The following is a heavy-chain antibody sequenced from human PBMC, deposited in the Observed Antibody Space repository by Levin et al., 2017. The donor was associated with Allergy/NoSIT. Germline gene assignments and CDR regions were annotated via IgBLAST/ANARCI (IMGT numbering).Heavy chain of an antibody. J-gene: IGHJ3*02. CDR2: IWFDGSNK. CDR3: ARDGQYYDFWSGSYKASSGI. V-gene: IGHV3-33*01. CDR1: GFTFSGYD. Sequence: PGESLKISCAASGFTFSGYDMHWVRQAPGKGLEWVAVIWFDGSNKYYADSVQGRFTISRDNSKNTLYLQLNSLRAEDTAVYYCARDGQYYDFWSGSYKASSGIWGRGTMLTVSS. D-gene: IGHD3-3*01.